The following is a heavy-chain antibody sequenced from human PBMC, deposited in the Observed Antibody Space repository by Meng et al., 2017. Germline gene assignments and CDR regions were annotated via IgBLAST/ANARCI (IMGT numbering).Heavy chain of an antibody. CDR3: ARGKILWWLDY. CDR2: ISYDGSNK. CDR1: GFTFSSYA. V-gene: IGHV3-30*01. J-gene: IGHJ4*02. Sequence: VQSVGSGGGVVQPGRSLRLSCAASGFTFSSYAMHWVRQAPSKGLEWVAVISYDGSNKYYADSVKGRFTISRDNSKNTLYLQMNSLRAEDTAVYYCARGKILWWLDYWGQGTLVTVSS. D-gene: IGHD2-21*01.